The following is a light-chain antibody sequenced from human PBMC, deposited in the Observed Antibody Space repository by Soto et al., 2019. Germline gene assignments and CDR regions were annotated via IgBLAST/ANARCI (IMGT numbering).Light chain of an antibody. CDR2: LAS. CDR3: HQYGDAPQT. Sequence: ENVLTQSPGTLSLSPGERATLSCRASQSVSGSYLAWYQQKPGQAPRLLIYLASTRANGIPDRFSGSASGTPFTLSISRLEPEDSAVYYCHQYGDAPQTFGQGTKLEI. V-gene: IGKV3-20*01. J-gene: IGKJ2*01. CDR1: QSVSGSY.